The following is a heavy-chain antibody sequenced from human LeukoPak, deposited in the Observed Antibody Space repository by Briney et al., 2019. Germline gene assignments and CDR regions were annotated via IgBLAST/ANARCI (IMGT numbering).Heavy chain of an antibody. CDR1: GFTFSSYS. CDR2: IYSGGST. J-gene: IGHJ6*02. D-gene: IGHD2-2*01. Sequence: GGSLRLSCAASGFTFSSYSMNWVRQAPGKGLEWVSVIYSGGSTYYADSVKGRFTISRDNSKNTLYLQMNSLRAEDTAVYYCAREEARYCSSTSCHYYGMDVWGQGTTVTVSS. CDR3: AREEARYCSSTSCHYYGMDV. V-gene: IGHV3-53*01.